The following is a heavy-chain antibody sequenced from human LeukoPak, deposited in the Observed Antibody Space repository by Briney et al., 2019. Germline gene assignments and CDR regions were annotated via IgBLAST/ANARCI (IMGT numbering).Heavy chain of an antibody. J-gene: IGHJ6*02. D-gene: IGHD2-2*01. CDR2: ISGSGGST. V-gene: IGHV3-23*01. CDR3: ARVGIVVVPAATIYYYYGMDV. Sequence: GGSLRLSCAASGFTFSSYAMSWVRQAPGKGLEWVSAISGSGGSTYYADSVKGRFTISRDNAKNSLYLQMNSLRDEDTAVYYCARVGIVVVPAATIYYYYGMDVWGQGTTVTVSS. CDR1: GFTFSSYA.